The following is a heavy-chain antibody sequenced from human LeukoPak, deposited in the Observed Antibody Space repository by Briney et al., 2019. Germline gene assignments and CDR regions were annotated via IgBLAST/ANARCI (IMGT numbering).Heavy chain of an antibody. CDR1: GFTFDDYG. D-gene: IGHD6-13*01. V-gene: IGHV3-20*04. Sequence: PGGSLRLSCAASGFTFDDYGMSWVRQAPGKWLEWVSGINWNGGSTGYADSVKGRFTISRDNAKNSLYLQMNSLRAEDTALYYCARVSLGSSWYSAAFDIWGQGTMVTVSS. CDR2: INWNGGST. J-gene: IGHJ3*02. CDR3: ARVSLGSSWYSAAFDI.